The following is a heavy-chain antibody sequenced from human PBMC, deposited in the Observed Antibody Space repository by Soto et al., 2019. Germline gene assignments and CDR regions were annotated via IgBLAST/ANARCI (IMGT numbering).Heavy chain of an antibody. J-gene: IGHJ4*02. Sequence: QVPLQESGPGLVKPSGTLSLTCAVSGGSISSSNWWSWVRQPPGKGLELIGEIYHRGSTNNNPSRKRRDTKTVDKSKNQVSLKLSSVTAADTAVYYCARGSSGLQHLRSWYFDYRGQGTLVTVAA. V-gene: IGHV4-4*02. CDR3: ARGSSGLQHLRSWYFDY. D-gene: IGHD6-13*01. CDR2: IYHRGST. CDR1: GGSISSSNW.